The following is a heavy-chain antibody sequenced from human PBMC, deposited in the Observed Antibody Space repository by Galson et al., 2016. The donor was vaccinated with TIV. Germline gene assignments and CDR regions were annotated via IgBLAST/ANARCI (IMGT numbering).Heavy chain of an antibody. CDR3: AKDFSYSSVSGYYYYYMDV. CDR1: GFSFSAYG. CDR2: IRYDGSNT. J-gene: IGHJ6*03. V-gene: IGHV3-30*02. Sequence: SLRLSCAASGFSFSAYGMHWVRQAPGKGLEWVAFIRYDGSNTFYADSVKGRFTFSRDNSKNTLYLQMNNLRVDDTAVFYCAKDFSYSSVSGYYYYYMDVWGKGTTVTVSS. D-gene: IGHD3-22*01.